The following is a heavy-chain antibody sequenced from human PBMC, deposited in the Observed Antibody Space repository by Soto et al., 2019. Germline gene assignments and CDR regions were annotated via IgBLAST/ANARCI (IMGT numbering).Heavy chain of an antibody. D-gene: IGHD1-1*01. CDR3: ARGCDWKFDY. CDR1: GDSISSDKC. V-gene: IGHV4-4*02. Sequence: QVQLQESGPGLVKPSGTLSLTCAVSGDSISSDKCWSWVRQPPGKGLEWIGEIYHSGRTNCNPSLKSRVTISVEKSKNQFSLELSSMTAADTAVYYCARGCDWKFDYWGQGSLVTVSS. CDR2: IYHSGRT. J-gene: IGHJ4*02.